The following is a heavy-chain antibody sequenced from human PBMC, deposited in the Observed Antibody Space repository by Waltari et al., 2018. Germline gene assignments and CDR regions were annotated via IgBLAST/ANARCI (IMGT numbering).Heavy chain of an antibody. V-gene: IGHV4-30-4*08. J-gene: IGHJ1*01. CDR2: IYYSGST. Sequence: QVQLQESRPGLVKPSQTLSLTCTVSGGSISSGDYYWSWLRKPPGKGLEWIGYIYYSGSTYYNPSLKSRVTISVDTSKNQFSLKLSSVTAADTAVYYCARVGAGTYPEYFQHWGQGTLVTVSS. CDR1: GGSISSGDYY. CDR3: ARVGAGTYPEYFQH. D-gene: IGHD6-13*01.